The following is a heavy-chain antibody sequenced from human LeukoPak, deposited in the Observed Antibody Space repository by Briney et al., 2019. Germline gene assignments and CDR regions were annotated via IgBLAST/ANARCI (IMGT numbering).Heavy chain of an antibody. V-gene: IGHV4-31*03. CDR1: GGSISSGDYY. Sequence: SQTLSLTCTVSGGSISSGDYYWSWIRQHPGTGLEWIGYIYYSGSTYYNPSLKSRVTISVDTSKNQFSLILSSVTAADTAVYYCARDRGGRTGDGLDFWGQGTLVTVSS. D-gene: IGHD4-17*01. CDR2: IYYSGST. J-gene: IGHJ4*02. CDR3: ARDRGGRTGDGLDF.